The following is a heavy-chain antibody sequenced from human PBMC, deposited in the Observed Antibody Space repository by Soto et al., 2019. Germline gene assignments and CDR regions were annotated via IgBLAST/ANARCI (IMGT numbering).Heavy chain of an antibody. J-gene: IGHJ5*02. CDR1: GYTFTSYG. D-gene: IGHD3-3*01. CDR2: ISAYNGNT. V-gene: IGHV1-18*01. Sequence: AAVKVSCKASGYTFTSYGISWVRQAPGQGLEWMGWISAYNGNTNYAQKLQGRVTMTTDTSTSTAYMELRSLRSDDTAVYYCARLLYYDCWSGYYTSNWFDPWGQGTLVTVSS. CDR3: ARLLYYDCWSGYYTSNWFDP.